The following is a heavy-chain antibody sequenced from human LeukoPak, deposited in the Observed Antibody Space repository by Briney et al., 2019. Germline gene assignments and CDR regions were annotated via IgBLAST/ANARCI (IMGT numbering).Heavy chain of an antibody. CDR3: ALTRAVYYYYGMDV. Sequence: PSETLSLTCTVSGASISSYYWSWIRQPPGKGLEWIGDIYYSGSIKYNPSLKSRVTISVDTSKNQFSLKLSSVTAADTAVYYCALTRAVYYYYGMDVWGQGTTVTVSS. D-gene: IGHD7-27*01. CDR2: IYYSGSI. J-gene: IGHJ6*02. CDR1: GASISSYY. V-gene: IGHV4-59*08.